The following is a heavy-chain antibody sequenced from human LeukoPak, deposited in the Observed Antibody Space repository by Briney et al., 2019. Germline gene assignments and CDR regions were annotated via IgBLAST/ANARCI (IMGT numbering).Heavy chain of an antibody. CDR2: IYFTGNT. J-gene: IGHJ4*02. V-gene: IGHV4-39*01. CDR1: GGSISSDTYF. CDR3: ASEAHRGGGFDS. Sequence: SETLSLTCTVSGGSISSDTYFWGWIRQPPGKGLEWIANIYFTGNTYYNPSLKSRATISVDTSKNQFSLTLGSVTAADTAVYYCASEAHRGGGFDSWGQGTQVTVSS. D-gene: IGHD3-16*01.